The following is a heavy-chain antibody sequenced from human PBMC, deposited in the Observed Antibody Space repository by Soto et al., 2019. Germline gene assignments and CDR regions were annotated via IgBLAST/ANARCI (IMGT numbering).Heavy chain of an antibody. CDR3: ARYCSGGSCYYGGLDY. V-gene: IGHV4-30-4*01. Sequence: QVQLQESGPGLVKPSQTLSLTCSVSGASISSGDHHWSWIRQPPGKGLEWIGNIFYSGSTYYNPSLGGXXXMXXDTSKTQFSLKLNSLTAADTAVYFCARYCSGGSCYYGGLDYWGQGTLVTVSS. CDR2: IFYSGST. D-gene: IGHD2-15*01. CDR1: GASISSGDHH. J-gene: IGHJ4*02.